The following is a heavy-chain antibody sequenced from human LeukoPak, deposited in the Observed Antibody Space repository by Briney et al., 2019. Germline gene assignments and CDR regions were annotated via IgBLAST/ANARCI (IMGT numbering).Heavy chain of an antibody. D-gene: IGHD3-22*01. CDR1: GYTFTGYY. CDR2: INPTSGGT. Sequence: ASVKVSCKASGYTFTGYYMHWVRQTPGQGLEWMGWINPTSGGTNYAQKFQGRVTMTRDMSMSRAYMELSRLRSDDTAVYYCARGGHYYDPRFYFDCWGKGTLVTVSS. V-gene: IGHV1-2*02. CDR3: ARGGHYYDPRFYFDC. J-gene: IGHJ4*02.